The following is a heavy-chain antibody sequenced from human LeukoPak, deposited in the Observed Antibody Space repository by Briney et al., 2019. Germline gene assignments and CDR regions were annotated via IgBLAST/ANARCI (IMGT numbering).Heavy chain of an antibody. J-gene: IGHJ6*03. Sequence: PGGSLRLSCAASGFTFSSYAMSWVRQAPGKGLEWVSAISGSGGSTYYADSVKGRFTISRDNSKNTLYLQMNSLRAEDTAVYYCARDRILSSSNGATQYYYYYYMDVWGKGTTVTVSS. CDR3: ARDRILSSSNGATQYYYYYYMDV. CDR2: ISGSGGST. D-gene: IGHD6-6*01. CDR1: GFTFSSYA. V-gene: IGHV3-23*01.